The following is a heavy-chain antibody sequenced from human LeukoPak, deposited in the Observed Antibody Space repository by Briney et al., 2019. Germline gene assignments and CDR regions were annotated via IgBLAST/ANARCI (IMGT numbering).Heavy chain of an antibody. V-gene: IGHV3-53*01. CDR2: IYSGGST. J-gene: IGHJ2*01. Sequence: GGSLRLSCAASGFTVSSNYMSWVRQAPGKGLEWVSVIYSGGSTYYADSVKGRFTFSRDNSKNTLYLQMNSLRAEDTAVYHCARDYYDNSGYVDWYFDLWGRGTLVTVSS. CDR3: ARDYYDNSGYVDWYFDL. D-gene: IGHD3-22*01. CDR1: GFTVSSNY.